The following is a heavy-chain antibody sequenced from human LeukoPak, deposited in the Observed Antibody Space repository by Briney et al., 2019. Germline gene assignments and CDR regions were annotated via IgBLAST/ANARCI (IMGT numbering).Heavy chain of an antibody. Sequence: GASVKVSCKASGYTFTSYGISWVRQAPGQGLEWMGGIIPIFGTANYAQKFQGRVTITADKSTSTAYMELSSLRSEDTAVYYCAGQYSSSRKFIDYYYYYMDVWGKGTTVTVSS. V-gene: IGHV1-69*06. CDR3: AGQYSSSRKFIDYYYYYMDV. CDR2: IIPIFGTA. CDR1: GYTFTSYG. D-gene: IGHD6-6*01. J-gene: IGHJ6*03.